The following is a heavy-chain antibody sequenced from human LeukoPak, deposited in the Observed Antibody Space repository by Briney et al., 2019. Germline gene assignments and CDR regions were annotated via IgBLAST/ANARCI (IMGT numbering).Heavy chain of an antibody. Sequence: SETLSLTCTVSGVSISNYFWSWVRQPGGKGLEWIGRIYTSGSTKYNPSLQSRVTMSLDTSKKQLSLNLGSVTAADTAVYYCARAGTSGGLCDYWGQGILVTVSS. J-gene: IGHJ4*02. V-gene: IGHV4-4*07. CDR2: IYTSGST. CDR3: ARAGTSGGLCDY. CDR1: GVSISNYF. D-gene: IGHD1-14*01.